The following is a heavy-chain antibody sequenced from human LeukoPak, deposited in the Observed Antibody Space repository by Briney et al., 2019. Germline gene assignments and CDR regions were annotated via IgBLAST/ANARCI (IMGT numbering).Heavy chain of an antibody. D-gene: IGHD6-13*01. CDR2: ISYDGSNK. Sequence: GRSLRLSCAAPGFTFSSYGMHRVRQAPGKGLEWVAVISYDGSNKYYADSVKGRFTISRDNSKNTLYLQMNSLRAEDTAVYYCAKEGYSSSWYWGDSYYYGMDAWGKGTTVTVSS. CDR3: AKEGYSSSWYWGDSYYYGMDA. V-gene: IGHV3-30*18. CDR1: GFTFSSYG. J-gene: IGHJ6*04.